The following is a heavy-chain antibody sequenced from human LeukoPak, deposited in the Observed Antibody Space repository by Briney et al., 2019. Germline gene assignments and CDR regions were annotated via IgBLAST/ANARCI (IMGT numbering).Heavy chain of an antibody. Sequence: GRSLRLSCAASGFTFSSCSMNWVRQAPGKGLEWVSSISSSSYIYYADSVKGRFTISRDNAKNSLYLQMNSLRAEDTAVYYCARDRYSGSLNFDYWGQGNLVTVSS. CDR3: ARDRYSGSLNFDY. CDR1: GFTFSSCS. D-gene: IGHD1-26*01. J-gene: IGHJ4*02. V-gene: IGHV3-21*01. CDR2: ISSSSYI.